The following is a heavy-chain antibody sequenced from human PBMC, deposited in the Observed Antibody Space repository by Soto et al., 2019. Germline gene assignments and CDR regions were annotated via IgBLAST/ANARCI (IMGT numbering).Heavy chain of an antibody. CDR3: ASRNTPSILLWLQEHEDAFDI. CDR2: IYSGGST. Sequence: PGGSLRLSCAASGFTVSSNYMSWVRQAPGKGLEWVSVIYSGGSTYYADSVKGRFTISRHNSKNTLYLQMNSLRAEDTAVYYGASRNTPSILLWLQEHEDAFDIWGQGTMVTVSS. D-gene: IGHD3-10*01. V-gene: IGHV3-53*04. CDR1: GFTVSSNY. J-gene: IGHJ3*02.